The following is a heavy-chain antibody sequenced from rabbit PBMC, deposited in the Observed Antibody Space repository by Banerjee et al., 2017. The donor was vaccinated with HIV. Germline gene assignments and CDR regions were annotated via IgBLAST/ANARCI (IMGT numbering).Heavy chain of an antibody. CDR3: ARSTYAYAGAAYASTRLDL. D-gene: IGHD6-1*01. CDR2: INTISGDT. J-gene: IGHJ3*01. Sequence: QEQLEESGGDLVKPEGSLTLTCTASGFSFSNGYVMCWVRQAPGKGLEWIACINTISGDTVYATWAKGRFTISKTSSTTVTLQMTSLTAAGTATYFCARSTYAYAGAAYASTRLDLWGPGTLVTVS. CDR1: GFSFSNGYV. V-gene: IGHV1S45*01.